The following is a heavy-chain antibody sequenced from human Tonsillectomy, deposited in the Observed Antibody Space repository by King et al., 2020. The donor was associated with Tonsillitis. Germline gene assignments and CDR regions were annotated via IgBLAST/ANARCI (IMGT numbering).Heavy chain of an antibody. D-gene: IGHD3-3*01. Sequence: VQLVESGGGLVQPGGSLRLSCVASGFTFSNYRMNWVRQAPGKGLEWVSYISSSSRTIHYADSVKGRFTISRDNAKNSLYLQMNSLRAEDTAVYYCARPYWSGYFYGMDVWGQGTTVTVSS. CDR1: GFTFSNYR. CDR3: ARPYWSGYFYGMDV. CDR2: ISSSSRTI. V-gene: IGHV3-48*01. J-gene: IGHJ6*02.